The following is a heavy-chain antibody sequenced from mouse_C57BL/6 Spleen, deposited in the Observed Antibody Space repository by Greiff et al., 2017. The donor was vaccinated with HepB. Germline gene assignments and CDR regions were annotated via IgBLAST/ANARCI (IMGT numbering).Heavy chain of an antibody. Sequence: VQLQQSGPELVKPGASVKISCKASGYTFTDYYMNWVKQSHGKSLEWIGDINPNNGGTSYNQKFKGKATLTVDKSSSTAYMELRSLTSEDSAVYYCARGHDGYYVAWFAYWGQGTLVTVSA. CDR1: GYTFTDYY. D-gene: IGHD2-3*01. CDR3: ARGHDGYYVAWFAY. CDR2: INPNNGGT. J-gene: IGHJ3*01. V-gene: IGHV1-26*01.